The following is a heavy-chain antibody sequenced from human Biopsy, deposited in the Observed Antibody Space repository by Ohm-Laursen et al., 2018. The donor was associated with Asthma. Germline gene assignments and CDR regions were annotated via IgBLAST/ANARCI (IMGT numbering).Heavy chain of an antibody. CDR2: IDWDNDK. CDR3: AREQQLGNFDY. CDR1: GFSIGTRGMR. Sequence: TQTLTLTCTLSGFSIGTRGMRVNWIRQPPGKALEWLARIDWDNDKFYSTSLKTRLSISKDTSKNRVVLTMTDVDPVDTGTYYCAREQQLGNFDYWGQGTLVTVSS. D-gene: IGHD6-13*01. V-gene: IGHV2-70*04. J-gene: IGHJ4*02.